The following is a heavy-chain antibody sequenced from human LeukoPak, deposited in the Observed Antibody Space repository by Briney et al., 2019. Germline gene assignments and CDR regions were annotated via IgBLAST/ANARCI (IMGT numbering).Heavy chain of an antibody. CDR1: CGSISSYY. Sequence: PSETLSLTCTVSCGSISSYYWSWIRQPPGKGLEWIGYIYYSGSTNYNPSLKSRVTISVDTSKNQFSLKLSSVTAADTAVYYCARSTAAAYNWFDPWGQGTLVTVSS. CDR3: ARSTAAAYNWFDP. D-gene: IGHD6-13*01. J-gene: IGHJ5*02. V-gene: IGHV4-59*01. CDR2: IYYSGST.